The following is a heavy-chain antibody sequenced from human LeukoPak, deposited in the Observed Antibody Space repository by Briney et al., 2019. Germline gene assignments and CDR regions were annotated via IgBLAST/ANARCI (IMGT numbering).Heavy chain of an antibody. J-gene: IGHJ4*02. V-gene: IGHV3-30-3*01. CDR2: ISSDVNIK. Sequence: GSLRLSCAASGFDFHNYVIHWVRQAPGKGLEGGAVISSDVNIKYYADSVKGRFTISRDSSSKMVSLQMSSLGTEDTAVYYCVREGFYESGSLPTFYFDYWGQGTLVTVSS. CDR3: VREGFYESGSLPTFYFDY. CDR1: GFDFHNYV. D-gene: IGHD3-10*01.